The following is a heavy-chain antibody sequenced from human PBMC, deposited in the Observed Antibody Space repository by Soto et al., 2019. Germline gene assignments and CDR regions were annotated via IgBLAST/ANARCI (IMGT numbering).Heavy chain of an antibody. J-gene: IGHJ4*02. CDR2: IYYSGST. V-gene: IGHV4-59*08. CDR3: ARMGPAALNGVDY. Sequence: SETLSLTCTVSGGSISSYYWSWIRQPPGKGLEWIGYIYYSGSTNYNPSLKSRVTISVDTSKNQFSLKLSSVTAADTAVHYCARMGPAALNGVDYWGQGTLVTVSS. CDR1: GGSISSYY. D-gene: IGHD2-2*01.